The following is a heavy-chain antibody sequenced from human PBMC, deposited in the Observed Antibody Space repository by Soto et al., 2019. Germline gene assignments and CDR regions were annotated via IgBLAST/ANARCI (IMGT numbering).Heavy chain of an antibody. D-gene: IGHD3-22*01. J-gene: IGHJ6*02. CDR1: GGTFSSYA. CDR3: ARDSYYYGSSGPYYYYGMDV. Sequence: QVQLVQSGAEVKKPGSSVKVSCKASGGTFSSYAISWVRQAPGQGLEWMGGIIPIFGTANYAQKFQGRVTITADESTSTAYMELSSLRSEDTAVYYCARDSYYYGSSGPYYYYGMDVWGQGTTVTVSS. V-gene: IGHV1-69*01. CDR2: IIPIFGTA.